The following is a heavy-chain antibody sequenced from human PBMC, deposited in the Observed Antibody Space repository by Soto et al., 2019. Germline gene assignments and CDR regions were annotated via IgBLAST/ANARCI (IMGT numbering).Heavy chain of an antibody. Sequence: QVQLVESGGGVVQPGRSLRLSCAASGFTFSSYAMHWVRQAPGKGLEWVAVISYDGSNKYYADSVKGRFTISRDNSKNTLYLQMNSLRAEDTAVYYCARDRRDGYPGRYYYYGMDVWGQGTTVTVSS. CDR1: GFTFSSYA. V-gene: IGHV3-30-3*01. CDR2: ISYDGSNK. J-gene: IGHJ6*02. D-gene: IGHD5-12*01. CDR3: ARDRRDGYPGRYYYYGMDV.